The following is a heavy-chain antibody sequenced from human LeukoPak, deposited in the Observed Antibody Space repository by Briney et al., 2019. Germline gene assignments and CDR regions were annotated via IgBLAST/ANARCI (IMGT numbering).Heavy chain of an antibody. CDR3: ARGGQRITMVRGVTRTYYFDY. Sequence: SETLSLTCAVYGGSFSGYYWSWIRQPPGKGLEWIGEINHSGSTNYNPSLKSRVTISVDTSKNQFSLKLSSVTAADTAVYYCARGGQRITMVRGVTRTYYFDYWGQGTLVTVSS. CDR1: GGSFSGYY. V-gene: IGHV4-34*01. J-gene: IGHJ4*02. CDR2: INHSGST. D-gene: IGHD3-10*01.